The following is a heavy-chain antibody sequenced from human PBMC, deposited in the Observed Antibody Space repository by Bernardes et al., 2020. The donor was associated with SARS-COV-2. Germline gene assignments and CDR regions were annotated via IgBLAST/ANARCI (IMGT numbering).Heavy chain of an antibody. Sequence: SETLSLTCTVSGASIGRYYWSWIRQPPGKGLEWIGYIYYTGSTNYNPSLKSRVTMSIGTSKTQFSLKLSSVTAADTAVYYCTRGVEISGEVVLYYYGLDVWGQGTTVTVSS. D-gene: IGHD3-3*01. CDR1: GASIGRYY. CDR2: IYYTGST. J-gene: IGHJ6*02. CDR3: TRGVEISGEVVLYYYGLDV. V-gene: IGHV4-59*08.